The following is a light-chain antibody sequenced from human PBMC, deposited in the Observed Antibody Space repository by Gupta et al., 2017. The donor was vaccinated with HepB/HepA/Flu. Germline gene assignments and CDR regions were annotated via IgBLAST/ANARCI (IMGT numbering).Light chain of an antibody. V-gene: IGKV1-39*01. CDR1: QSINGY. J-gene: IGKJ3*01. CDR2: TTS. Sequence: PMTPSPSSLSASVGDRVTITCRPSQSINGYLNWYQQKPGKAPKLLIHTTSTLQSGVPSRFSGSGSGTDFTLTISSMQPEDFATYYCKQGKTAPFTFGQGTKVDIE. CDR3: KQGKTAPFT.